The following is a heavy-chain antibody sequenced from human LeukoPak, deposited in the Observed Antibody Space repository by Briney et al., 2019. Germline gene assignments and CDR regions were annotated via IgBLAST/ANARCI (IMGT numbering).Heavy chain of an antibody. CDR3: ARGGVAATLPDY. Sequence: PGGSLRLSCAASGFTFSSYSMNWVRQAPGKGLEWVSSISSSSSYIYYADSVKGRFTISRDNAKNSLYLQMNSLRAEDTAVYYCARGGVAATLPDYWGQGTLVTVSS. CDR2: ISSSSSYI. J-gene: IGHJ4*02. V-gene: IGHV3-21*01. D-gene: IGHD2-15*01. CDR1: GFTFSSYS.